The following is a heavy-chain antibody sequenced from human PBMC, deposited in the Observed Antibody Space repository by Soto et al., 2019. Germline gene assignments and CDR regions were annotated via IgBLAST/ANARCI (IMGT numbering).Heavy chain of an antibody. D-gene: IGHD3-22*01. CDR3: ARHYYNSKVYGY. V-gene: IGHV4-31*03. Sequence: SETLSLTCTVSGGSINSGGYYWSWIRQHPGKGLEWIGYINYSGSTNYNPSLKSRITMSRDTSKNQFSLKLSSVTAADTAVYYCARHYYNSKVYGYWGQGTLVTVSS. CDR2: INYSGST. J-gene: IGHJ4*02. CDR1: GGSINSGGYY.